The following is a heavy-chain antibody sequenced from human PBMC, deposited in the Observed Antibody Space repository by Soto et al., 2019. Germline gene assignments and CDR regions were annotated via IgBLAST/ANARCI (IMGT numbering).Heavy chain of an antibody. Sequence: SVKVSCKASGGTFSSYTISWVRQAPGQGLEWMGRIIPILGIANYAQKFQGRVTITADKSTSTAYMELSSLRSEDTAVYYCARGYCSGGSCYRNRGFDYWGQGTLVTVSS. D-gene: IGHD2-15*01. V-gene: IGHV1-69*02. CDR1: GGTFSSYT. CDR3: ARGYCSGGSCYRNRGFDY. CDR2: IIPILGIA. J-gene: IGHJ4*02.